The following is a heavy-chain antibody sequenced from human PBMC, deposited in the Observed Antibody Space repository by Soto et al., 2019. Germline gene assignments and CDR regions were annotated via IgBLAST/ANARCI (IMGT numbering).Heavy chain of an antibody. D-gene: IGHD3-16*01. CDR3: AHAFGGTSWPNDAFDV. J-gene: IGHJ3*01. V-gene: IGHV2-5*02. Sequence: QINPKGSGPTLMKPTQTLTLSCIFSGFSFSADGVGVGWIRQPPGKALEWLALIYWDDDTRYRPSLKSRLTITKDSSKNQVVLTMTNMDPLDTATYYCAHAFGGTSWPNDAFDVWGQGTVVTVSS. CDR2: IYWDDDT. CDR1: GFSFSADGVG.